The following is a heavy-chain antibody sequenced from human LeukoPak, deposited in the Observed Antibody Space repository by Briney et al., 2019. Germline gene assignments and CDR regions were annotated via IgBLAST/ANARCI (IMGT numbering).Heavy chain of an antibody. J-gene: IGHJ6*03. D-gene: IGHD3-10*01. CDR3: AKRGRYYYGSGSPYYYYMGV. V-gene: IGHV3-7*01. CDR1: GFTFTTYW. CDR2: INQDGTEK. Sequence: PGGSLRLSCAASGFTFTTYWMSWVRQAPGKGLEWVANINQDGTEKYYVDSVKGRFTISRDDATRSLYLQMNSLRAEDTAVYYCAKRGRYYYGSGSPYYYYMGVWGKGTTVTISS.